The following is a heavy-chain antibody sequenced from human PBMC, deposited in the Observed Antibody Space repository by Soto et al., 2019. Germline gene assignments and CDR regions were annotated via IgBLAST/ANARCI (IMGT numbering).Heavy chain of an antibody. CDR2: ISGSGGST. J-gene: IGHJ3*02. D-gene: IGHD4-17*01. Sequence: GGSLRLSCAASGFTFSSYAMSWVRQAPGKGLEWVSAISGSGGSTYYADSGKGRFTISRDNSKNTLYLQMNSMRAEDTAVYYCAKSPDYGDYGRAFDIWGQGTMVTVSS. CDR3: AKSPDYGDYGRAFDI. CDR1: GFTFSSYA. V-gene: IGHV3-23*01.